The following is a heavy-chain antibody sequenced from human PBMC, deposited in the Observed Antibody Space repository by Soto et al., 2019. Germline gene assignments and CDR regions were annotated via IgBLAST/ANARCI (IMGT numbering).Heavy chain of an antibody. CDR3: TSEDVATGLA. J-gene: IGHJ5*02. D-gene: IGHD5-12*01. CDR2: IVVVSGMT. CDR1: VCIFTSSA. Sequence: SVNVSCKTSVCIFTSSAVQWVRQARGQRLELVWRIVVVSGMTDXSQRFHKRLXLTREMAASTVXMELSXLTVEDTAIYYCTSEDVATGLAWGPGSLVTGSS. V-gene: IGHV1-58*01.